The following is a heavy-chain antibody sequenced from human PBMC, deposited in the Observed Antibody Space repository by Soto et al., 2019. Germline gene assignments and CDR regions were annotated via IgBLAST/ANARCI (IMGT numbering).Heavy chain of an antibody. CDR3: VKGEYYYDSSGYYPFDY. CDR1: GFTFSIYV. D-gene: IGHD3-22*01. V-gene: IGHV3-64D*06. Sequence: PGGSLRLSCSASGFTFSIYVIHWVRQAPGKGLEYVSSISTNGGSTHYADSVKGRFTISRDNSKNTQYLQMSSLRADDTAVYYCVKGEYYYDSSGYYPFDYWGQGTLVTVSS. CDR2: ISTNGGST. J-gene: IGHJ4*02.